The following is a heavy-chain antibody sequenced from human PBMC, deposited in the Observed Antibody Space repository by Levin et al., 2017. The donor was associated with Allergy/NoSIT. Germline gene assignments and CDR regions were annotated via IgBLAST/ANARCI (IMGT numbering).Heavy chain of an antibody. CDR2: INYRGVT. D-gene: IGHD5/OR15-5a*01. J-gene: IGHJ6*02. CDR1: GGSVSSGTYY. V-gene: IGHV4-61*01. Sequence: PSETLSLTCSVSGGSVSSGTYYWSWIRRPPGKGLEWIGYINYRGVTKYNPSLKRRATISVDTSKNEFSLKVTSVTAADTAVYYCARNRIIVSGGKDYYYGMDVWGQGTTVTVSS. CDR3: ARNRIIVSGGKDYYYGMDV.